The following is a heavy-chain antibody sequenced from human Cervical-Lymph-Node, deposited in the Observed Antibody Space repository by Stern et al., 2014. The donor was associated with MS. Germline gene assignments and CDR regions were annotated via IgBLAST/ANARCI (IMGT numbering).Heavy chain of an antibody. CDR3: ARPFDFGDYVPLY. Sequence: VQLGESGGGVVQPGKSLRLSCVASGFTFSSFAMHWVRQAPGKGLEWEAFISYGGDNQYYAGSVKGRFTISRDNSKDTLYLQMNGLSAEDTAVYYCARPFDFGDYVPLYWGQGTLVTVSS. CDR1: GFTFSSFA. V-gene: IGHV3-30-3*01. J-gene: IGHJ4*02. D-gene: IGHD4-17*01. CDR2: ISYGGDNQ.